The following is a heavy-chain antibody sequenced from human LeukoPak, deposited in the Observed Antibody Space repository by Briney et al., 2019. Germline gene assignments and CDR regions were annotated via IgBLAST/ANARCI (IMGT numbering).Heavy chain of an antibody. CDR3: ASGMITFGGVIVIPPTFDY. D-gene: IGHD3-16*02. CDR2: IILIFGSA. Sequence: SVKLSCKASGVTFRSYAISWVRQTPGQGLEWMVGIILIFGSANYAQKFKGRVTLTADESTSTAYMELSSLRSEDTAVYYCASGMITFGGVIVIPPTFDYWGQGTLVTASS. V-gene: IGHV1-69*01. J-gene: IGHJ4*02. CDR1: GVTFRSYA.